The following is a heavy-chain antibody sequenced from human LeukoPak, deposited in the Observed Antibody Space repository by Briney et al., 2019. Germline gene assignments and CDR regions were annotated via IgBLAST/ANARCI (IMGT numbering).Heavy chain of an antibody. Sequence: GGSLRLSSAASGFTSCGFVINWVGKPLEKGLEWISYFSGSGSTIYYADSVKGRFTFSRDNARSSLYLQMNSLRAVDTAVYYCATSRRSSYGYRALELRPSPVDWGQGTLVTVSS. CDR2: FSGSGSTI. CDR3: ATSRRSSYGYRALELRPSPVD. CDR1: GFTSCGFV. V-gene: IGHV3-48*03. J-gene: IGHJ4*02. D-gene: IGHD5-18*01.